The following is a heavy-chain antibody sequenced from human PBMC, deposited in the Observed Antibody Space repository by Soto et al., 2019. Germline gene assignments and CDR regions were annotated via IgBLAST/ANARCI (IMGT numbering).Heavy chain of an antibody. CDR1: GFTFGSYE. Sequence: EVQLVESGGGLVQPGGSLRLSCAASGFTFGSYEMNWVRQAPGKGLEWLSYISGSGSPIYYAESVKGRFIISRDSAKNSLYLQMNSLRAEDTAIYFCARGGRFFDAWGQGTLVIVSS. CDR2: ISGSGSPI. V-gene: IGHV3-48*03. CDR3: ARGGRFFDA. D-gene: IGHD3-16*01. J-gene: IGHJ5*02.